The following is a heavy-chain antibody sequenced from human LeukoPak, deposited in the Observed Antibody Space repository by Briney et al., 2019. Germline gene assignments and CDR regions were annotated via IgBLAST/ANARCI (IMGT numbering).Heavy chain of an antibody. V-gene: IGHV4-34*01. CDR1: GGSFSGYY. D-gene: IGHD3-22*01. CDR2: INHSGST. J-gene: IGHJ4*02. CDR3: ARGHYYDSSGYYGY. Sequence: SETLSPTXAVYGGSFSGYYWSWIRQPPGKGLEWIGEINHSGSTNYNPSLKSRVTISVDTSKNQFSLKLSSVTAADTAVYYCARGHYYDSSGYYGYWGQGTLVTVSS.